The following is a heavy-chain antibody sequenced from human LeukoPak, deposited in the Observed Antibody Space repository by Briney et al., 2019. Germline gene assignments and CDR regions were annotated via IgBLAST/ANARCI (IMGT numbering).Heavy chain of an antibody. CDR1: GGXXXSYY. D-gene: IGHD6-13*01. J-gene: IGHJ4*02. V-gene: IGHV4-59*01. CDR3: ARERSSSWYYFDY. CDR2: IYYSGST. Sequence: LXLTXXXSGGXXXSYYWSWIRQPPGKGLEWIGYIYYSGSTNYNPSLKSRVTISVDTSKNQFSLKLSSVTAADTAVYYCARERSSSWYYFDYWGQGTLVTVSS.